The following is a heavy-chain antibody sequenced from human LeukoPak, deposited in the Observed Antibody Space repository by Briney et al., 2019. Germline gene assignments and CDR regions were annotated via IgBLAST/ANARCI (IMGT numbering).Heavy chain of an antibody. CDR1: GFTFRSYG. CDR2: IWYDGSNQ. J-gene: IGHJ4*02. D-gene: IGHD1-26*01. V-gene: IGHV3-33*01. CDR3: ARGDIVGATMTPFDY. Sequence: GGSLRLSCAASGFTFRSYGMHWVRQAPGKGLEWVAVIWYDGSNQYYADSVKGRFTISRDNSKNTLYLQMNSLRAEDTAVYYCARGDIVGATMTPFDYWGQGTLVTVSS.